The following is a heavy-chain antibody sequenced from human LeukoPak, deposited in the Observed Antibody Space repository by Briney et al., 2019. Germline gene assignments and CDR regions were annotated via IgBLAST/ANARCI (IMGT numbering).Heavy chain of an antibody. CDR1: GFTVSSNY. CDR3: AKVTWGSGLNDY. D-gene: IGHD6-19*01. CDR2: ISGSGDGT. J-gene: IGHJ4*02. V-gene: IGHV3-23*01. Sequence: GGSLRLSCAASGFTVSSNYMSWVRQAPGKGLEWVSAISGSGDGTFYADFVKGRFTISRDNANSTLYLQMDSLTAEDTAVYYCAKVTWGSGLNDYWGQGTLVTVPS.